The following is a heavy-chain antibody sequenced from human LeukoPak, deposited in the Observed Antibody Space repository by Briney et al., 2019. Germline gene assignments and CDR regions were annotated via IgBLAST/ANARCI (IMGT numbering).Heavy chain of an antibody. CDR1: GFTVSGNY. J-gene: IGHJ4*02. CDR3: GRHAYGGSPPLS. Sequence: GGSLRLSCAASGFTVSGNYMSWVRQAPGRGLEWVSGISTISSTFYADSVKGRFTISRDNSKNTLYLQMNSLRAEDTALYYCGRHAYGGSPPLSWGQGALVTVSS. V-gene: IGHV3-53*01. CDR2: ISTISST. D-gene: IGHD3-10*01.